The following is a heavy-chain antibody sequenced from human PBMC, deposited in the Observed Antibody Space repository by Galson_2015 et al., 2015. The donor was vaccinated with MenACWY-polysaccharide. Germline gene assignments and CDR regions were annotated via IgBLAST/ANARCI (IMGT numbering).Heavy chain of an antibody. V-gene: IGHV4-4*02. J-gene: IGHJ5*02. CDR2: IYHSGST. D-gene: IGHD2-2*01. CDR3: ARGRDCTSTSCSHGWFDP. Sequence: SATLSLTCAVSGGSIRSANWWRWVRQPPGKGLEWIGEIYHSGSTNYHPSLKSRVTISVAKSKNQFSLKLTSVTAADTAVYFGARGRDCTSTSCSHGWFDPWGPGTLVTVSS. CDR1: GGSIRSANW.